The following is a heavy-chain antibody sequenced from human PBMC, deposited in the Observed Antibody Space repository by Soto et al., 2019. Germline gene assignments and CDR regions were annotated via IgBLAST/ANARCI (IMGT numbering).Heavy chain of an antibody. V-gene: IGHV1-46*03. Sequence: ASVKVSCKASGYTFTSYYMHWVRQAPGQGLEWMGIINPSGGSTSYAQKFQGRVTMTRDTSTSTVYMELSSLRSEDTAVYYCARRWGRGYSYGYVPDYFDYWGQGTLVTVSS. J-gene: IGHJ4*02. CDR3: ARRWGRGYSYGYVPDYFDY. D-gene: IGHD5-18*01. CDR1: GYTFTSYY. CDR2: INPSGGST.